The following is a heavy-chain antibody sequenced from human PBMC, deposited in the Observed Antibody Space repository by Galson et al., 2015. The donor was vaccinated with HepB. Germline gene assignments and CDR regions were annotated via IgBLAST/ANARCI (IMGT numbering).Heavy chain of an antibody. CDR1: GGSISSGSYY. D-gene: IGHD1-26*01. Sequence: TLSLTCTVSGGSISSGSYYWSWIRQPAGKGLEWIGRIYISGSTDYNPSLKSRVTISLDTSKNQFSLNLRSVTAADTAVYHCATSGSYYNWFDTWGQGTLVTVSS. CDR2: IYISGST. V-gene: IGHV4-61*02. CDR3: ATSGSYYNWFDT. J-gene: IGHJ5*02.